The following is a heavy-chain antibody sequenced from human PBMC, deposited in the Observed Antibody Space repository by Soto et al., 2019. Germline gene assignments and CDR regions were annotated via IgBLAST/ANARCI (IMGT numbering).Heavy chain of an antibody. CDR1: GFTFSNAW. D-gene: IGHD3-10*01. V-gene: IGHV3-15*01. CDR2: IKSKTDGGTT. CDR3: TTVKYYYGSGSYYRDY. Sequence: GGSLRLSCAASGFTFSNAWMSWVRQAPWKGLEWVGRIKSKTDGGTTDYAAPVKGRFTISRDDSKNTLYLQMNSLKTEDTAVYYCTTVKYYYGSGSYYRDYWGQRTPVTVS. J-gene: IGHJ4*02.